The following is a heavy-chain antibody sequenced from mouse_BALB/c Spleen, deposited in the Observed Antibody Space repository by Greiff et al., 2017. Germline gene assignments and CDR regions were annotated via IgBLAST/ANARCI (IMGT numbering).Heavy chain of an antibody. CDR2: INPGSGGT. CDR3: ARSKLGLDY. J-gene: IGHJ2*01. CDR1: GYAFTNYL. Sequence: QVQLQQSGAELVRPGTSVKVSCKASGYAFTNYLIEWVKQRPGQGLEWIGVINPGSGGTNYNEKFKGKATLTADKSSSTAYMQLSSLTSDDSAVYFCARSKLGLDYWGQGTTLTVSS. D-gene: IGHD4-1*01. V-gene: IGHV1-54*01.